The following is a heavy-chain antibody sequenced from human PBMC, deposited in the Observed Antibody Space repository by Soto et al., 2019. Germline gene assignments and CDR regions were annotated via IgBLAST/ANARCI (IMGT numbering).Heavy chain of an antibody. CDR3: ARDDFDRGGYSIDY. J-gene: IGHJ4*02. D-gene: IGHD3-22*01. CDR1: GYSISRGYY. V-gene: IGHV4-38-2*02. Sequence: SETLSLTCVVSGYSISRGYYWGWIRQPPGKGLEWIGSIHHRGNTYYNPSPKRRVTISLDTSKNQFSLKLNSVTAADTAVYFCARDDFDRGGYSIDYWGQGTLVTVSS. CDR2: IHHRGNT.